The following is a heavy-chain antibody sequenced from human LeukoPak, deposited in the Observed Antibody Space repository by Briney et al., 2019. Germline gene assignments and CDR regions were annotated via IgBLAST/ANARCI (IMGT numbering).Heavy chain of an antibody. CDR3: ARLSGSYRPFDY. J-gene: IGHJ4*02. D-gene: IGHD1-26*01. V-gene: IGHV4-34*01. CDR1: GGSISGYY. CDR2: INHSGST. Sequence: PSETLSLTCTGSGGSISGYYWSWIRQPPGKGLGWIGEINHSGSTNYNPSLKSRVTISVDTSKNQFSLKLSSVTAAETAVYYCARLSGSYRPFDYWGRGTLVTVSS.